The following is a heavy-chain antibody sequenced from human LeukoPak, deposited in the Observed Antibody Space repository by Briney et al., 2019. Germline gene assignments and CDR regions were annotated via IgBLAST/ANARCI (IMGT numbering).Heavy chain of an antibody. CDR3: ARGFGELLAGNWFDP. Sequence: PSETLSLTCTVSGGSISSGDYYWSWIRQPPGKGLEWIGYIYYSGSTYYNPSLKSRVTISVDTSKNQFSLKLSSVTAADTAVYYCARGFGELLAGNWFDPWGQGTLVTVSS. J-gene: IGHJ5*02. D-gene: IGHD3-10*01. CDR1: GGSISSGDYY. CDR2: IYYSGST. V-gene: IGHV4-30-4*01.